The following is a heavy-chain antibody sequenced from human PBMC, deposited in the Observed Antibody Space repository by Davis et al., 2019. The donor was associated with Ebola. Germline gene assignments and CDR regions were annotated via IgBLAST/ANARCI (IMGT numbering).Heavy chain of an antibody. V-gene: IGHV3-23*01. Sequence: GGSLRLSCAASGFTFSSSAMSWVRQAPGKGLNWVSTISGSGGYTYYADSVKGRFTISRDNSKNTLFLQMNSLRADDTAVYYCAKDEIMLDAFDIWGQGTMVTVSS. D-gene: IGHD2-8*01. CDR2: ISGSGGYT. CDR3: AKDEIMLDAFDI. J-gene: IGHJ3*02. CDR1: GFTFSSSA.